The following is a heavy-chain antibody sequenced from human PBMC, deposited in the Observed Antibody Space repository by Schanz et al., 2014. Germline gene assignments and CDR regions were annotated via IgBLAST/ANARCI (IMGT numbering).Heavy chain of an antibody. J-gene: IGHJ4*02. CDR2: ISVYNHNK. D-gene: IGHD3-3*01. CDR3: ARDRRFFDRDDLYYFDS. V-gene: IGHV1-18*01. Sequence: GPGVKKPGATVKVSCKASGYIFINSGISWVRQAPGQGLEWMGWISVYNHNKEYDQKFQGRVTMTADTSTNTAYMELRSLRSDDTAVYYCARDRRFFDRDDLYYFDSWGQGTLVTVSS. CDR1: GYIFINSG.